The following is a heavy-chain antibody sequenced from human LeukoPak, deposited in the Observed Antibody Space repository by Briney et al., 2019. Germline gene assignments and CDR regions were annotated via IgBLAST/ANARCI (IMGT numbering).Heavy chain of an antibody. Sequence: PGGSLRLSCAASGITFSDHYMSWIRQAPGKGLEWLSYISSGGDSIYYADSVKGRFTISRDNAKNSVYLQMNSLRAEDTAVYYCAKPGTDSSFDYYYYMDVWGKGTTVTVSS. J-gene: IGHJ6*03. CDR1: GITFSDHY. V-gene: IGHV3-11*01. CDR3: AKPGTDSSFDYYYYMDV. CDR2: ISSGGDSI. D-gene: IGHD1-7*01.